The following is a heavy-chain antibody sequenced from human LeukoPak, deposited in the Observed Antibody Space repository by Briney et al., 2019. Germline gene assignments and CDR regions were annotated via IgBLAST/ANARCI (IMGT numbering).Heavy chain of an antibody. J-gene: IGHJ4*02. Sequence: GGSLRLSCAASGFTFSSYAMHWVRQASGKGLEWVGRIRSKANSYATAYAASVKGRFTISRDDSKNTAYLQMNSLKTEDTAVYYCTRRSDSSGWYYFDYWGQGTLVTVSS. D-gene: IGHD6-19*01. CDR1: GFTFSSYA. CDR2: IRSKANSYAT. V-gene: IGHV3-73*01. CDR3: TRRSDSSGWYYFDY.